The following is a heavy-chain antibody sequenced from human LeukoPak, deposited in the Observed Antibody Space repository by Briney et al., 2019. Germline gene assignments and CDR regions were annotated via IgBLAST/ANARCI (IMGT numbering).Heavy chain of an antibody. CDR3: TRFNANYDY. D-gene: IGHD4/OR15-4a*01. CDR2: IRQTAYGGTT. V-gene: IGHV3-49*04. J-gene: IGHJ4*02. Sequence: PGGSLRLSCAASGFTFSSYAMSWVRQAPGKGLESVGFIRQTAYGGTTEFAASVQGRFTISRDDSKSIAYLEMNSLRTEDTAVYYCTRFNANYDYWGQGTLVTVSS. CDR1: GFTFSSYA.